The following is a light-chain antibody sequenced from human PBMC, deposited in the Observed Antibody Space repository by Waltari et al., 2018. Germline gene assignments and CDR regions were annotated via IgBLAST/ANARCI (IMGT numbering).Light chain of an antibody. CDR3: YQHSSGYS. CDR1: QSVSGY. J-gene: IGKJ2*03. V-gene: IGKV3-11*01. Sequence: VILTQSPATLSLSPGERATLSCRASQSVSGYLAWYQQKPGQAPRLLIYGASSRATGIPDRFSGSGSGTDFTLTISSLEPEDVGVYHCYQHSSGYSFGQGTKVEIK. CDR2: GAS.